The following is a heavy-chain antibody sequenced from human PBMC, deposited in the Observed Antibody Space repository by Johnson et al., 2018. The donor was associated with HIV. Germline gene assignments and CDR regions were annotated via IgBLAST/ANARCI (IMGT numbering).Heavy chain of an antibody. CDR1: GFTFDDYA. D-gene: IGHD3-16*02. V-gene: IGHV3-9*01. J-gene: IGHJ3*02. CDR3: ARGLQITFGGVIAPPDVFDI. CDR2: ISWNGGST. Sequence: VQLVESGGGLVQPGRSMRLSCAASGFTFDDYAMHWVRQAPGKGLEWVSGISWNGGSTAYADSVKGRFTISRDHAKNSLYLQMNSLRAEDTALYYCARGLQITFGGVIAPPDVFDIWGQGTMVTVSS.